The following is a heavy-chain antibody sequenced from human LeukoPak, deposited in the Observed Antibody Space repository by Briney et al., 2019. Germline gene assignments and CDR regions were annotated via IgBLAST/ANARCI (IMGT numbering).Heavy chain of an antibody. CDR1: GGSFSGYY. Sequence: SETLSLTCAVYGGSFSGYYWSWIRQPPGKGLEWIGEINHSGSTNYNPSLKSRVTISVDTSKNQFSLKLSSVTAADTAVYYCGRGGDYDFLIGFLSSFAYWGQGTLVTVSS. J-gene: IGHJ4*02. CDR2: INHSGST. CDR3: GRGGDYDFLIGFLSSFAY. D-gene: IGHD3-3*01. V-gene: IGHV4-34*01.